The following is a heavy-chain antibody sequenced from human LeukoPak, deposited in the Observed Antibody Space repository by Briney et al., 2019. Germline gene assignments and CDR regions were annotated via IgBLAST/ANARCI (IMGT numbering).Heavy chain of an antibody. CDR3: TSSTKYYYDSSGYYGVVSPPS. V-gene: IGHV3-15*01. CDR1: GFTFSNAW. CDR2: IKSKTDGGTT. D-gene: IGHD3-22*01. J-gene: IGHJ5*02. Sequence: GGSLRLSCAASGFTFSNAWMSWVRQAPGKGLEWVGRIKSKTDGGTTDYAAPVKGRFTISRDDSKNTLYLQMNSLKTEDTAVYYCTSSTKYYYDSSGYYGVVSPPSWGQGTLVTVSS.